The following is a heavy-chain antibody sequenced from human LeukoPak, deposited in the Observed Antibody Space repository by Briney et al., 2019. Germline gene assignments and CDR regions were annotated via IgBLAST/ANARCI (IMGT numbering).Heavy chain of an antibody. CDR1: GFTFSSYG. D-gene: IGHD1-26*01. CDR2: IYSGGST. J-gene: IGHJ3*02. CDR3: ARGGSYLSAFDI. V-gene: IGHV3-53*01. Sequence: GGSLRLSCAASGFTFSSYGMSWVRQAPGKGLEWVSIIYSGGSTFYADSVKGRFTISRDNSKNTLYLQMNSLRAEDTAVYYCARGGSYLSAFDIWGQGTMVTVSS.